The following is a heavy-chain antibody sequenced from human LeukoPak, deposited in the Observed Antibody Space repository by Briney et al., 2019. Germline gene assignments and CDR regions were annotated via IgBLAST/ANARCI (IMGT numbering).Heavy chain of an antibody. J-gene: IGHJ4*02. CDR2: ISAGNGNT. CDR3: ARDSGSGSNDY. D-gene: IGHD1-26*01. Sequence: EASVKVSCKASGYTLTSYAIHWVRQAPGQRLEWMGWISAGNGNTKYSQNFQGRVTFISNTSATTAFMELSSLRSEDAAVYCCARDSGSGSNDYWGQGTLVTVSS. V-gene: IGHV1-3*01. CDR1: GYTLTSYA.